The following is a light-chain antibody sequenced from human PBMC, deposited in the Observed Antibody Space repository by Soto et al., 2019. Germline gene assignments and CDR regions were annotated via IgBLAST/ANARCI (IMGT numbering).Light chain of an antibody. J-gene: IGKJ5*01. V-gene: IGKV3-20*01. CDR3: QQYHWAPDT. CDR1: QIVGGDT. Sequence: EIVLTQSPGTLSLSPWERATLSCRASQIVGGDTLAWFQQRPGQAPRLVIYGASNRAAGIPDRFSGSGSGTDFTLTVSRLEPEDFAMYYCQQYHWAPDTFGQGTRLEIK. CDR2: GAS.